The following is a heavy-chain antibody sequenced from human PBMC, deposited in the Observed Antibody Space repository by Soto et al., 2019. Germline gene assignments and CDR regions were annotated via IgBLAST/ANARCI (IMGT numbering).Heavy chain of an antibody. V-gene: IGHV4-34*01. CDR1: GGFVSSGSYY. CDR2: MSHSGGT. D-gene: IGHD1-1*01. Sequence: QVQLQQWGAGLLKPSETLSLTCAVYGGFVSSGSYYWSWIRQPPGKGLEWIGEMSHSGGTHFNPSLKGRVTISVDTPKNQLSLKMSSVTAADTALYYCARVERGTATTVVDAFDIWGPGTMVTVSS. CDR3: ARVERGTATTVVDAFDI. J-gene: IGHJ3*02.